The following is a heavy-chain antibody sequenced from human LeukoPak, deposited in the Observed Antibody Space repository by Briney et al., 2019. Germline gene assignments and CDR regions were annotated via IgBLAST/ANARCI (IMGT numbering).Heavy chain of an antibody. CDR2: ISCYNGDK. Sequence: ASVKVFCEASGYTFNRYGISWVRQAPGQGPEWMGWISCYNGDKKFEQKFQGRFTMTTDASASTAYMELRSLTSDDSAVYYCARDFSNTSGFKVVIDYWGQGTSVTVSS. J-gene: IGHJ4*02. D-gene: IGHD3-22*01. CDR3: ARDFSNTSGFKVVIDY. CDR1: GYTFNRYG. V-gene: IGHV1-18*01.